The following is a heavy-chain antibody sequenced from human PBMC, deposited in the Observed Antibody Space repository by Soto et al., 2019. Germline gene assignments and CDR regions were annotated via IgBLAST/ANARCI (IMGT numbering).Heavy chain of an antibody. V-gene: IGHV4-38-2*02. D-gene: IGHD1-26*01. CDR2: IYHSGST. CDR1: GYSISSGYY. J-gene: IGHJ4*02. CDR3: ARVYSGSYSRNYFDY. Sequence: SETLSLTCTVSGYSISSGYYWGWIRQPPGKGLEWIGSIYHSGSTYYNPSLKSRVTISVDTSKNQFSLKLSSVTAADTAVYYCARVYSGSYSRNYFDYWGQGTLVTVSS.